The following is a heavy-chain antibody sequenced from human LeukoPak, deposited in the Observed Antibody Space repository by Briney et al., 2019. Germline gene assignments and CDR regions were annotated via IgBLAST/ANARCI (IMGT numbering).Heavy chain of an antibody. CDR3: ARPALYCSSTVCPPYMDV. Sequence: GESLKISCKGSGYSFTSYWIGWVRQMSGKGLEWMGIIYPGDSDTRYSPSFQGQVTISADKSISTAYLQWGSLKASDTATYYCARPALYCSSTVCPPYMDVWGKGTTVTVSS. CDR1: GYSFTSYW. D-gene: IGHD2-2*01. V-gene: IGHV5-51*01. J-gene: IGHJ6*03. CDR2: IYPGDSDT.